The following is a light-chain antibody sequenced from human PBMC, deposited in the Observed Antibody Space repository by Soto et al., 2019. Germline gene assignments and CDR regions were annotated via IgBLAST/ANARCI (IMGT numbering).Light chain of an antibody. CDR1: QRVSSSY. V-gene: IGKV3-20*01. CDR3: QQYGSSPWT. J-gene: IGKJ1*01. Sequence: EIVLTQSPGTLSLSPEERATLSCRASQRVSSSYLAWYQQKPGQAPRLLIYGASSRATGIPDRFSGSGSGTDFTLTISRLEPEDFAVYYCQQYGSSPWTFGQGTKV. CDR2: GAS.